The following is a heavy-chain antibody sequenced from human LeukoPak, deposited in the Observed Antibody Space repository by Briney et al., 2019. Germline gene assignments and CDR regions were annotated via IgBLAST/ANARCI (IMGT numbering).Heavy chain of an antibody. CDR2: ISGSGGTT. J-gene: IGHJ4*02. CDR1: GFTFNNYA. Sequence: GGSLRLSCAASGFTFNNYAMNWVRQAPGKGLEWVSVISGSGGTTYYADSVKGRFTISRDSSKNTLYLQMNSLRAEDTAVYYCARDGSSSFGFDYWGQGTLVTVSS. V-gene: IGHV3-23*01. D-gene: IGHD6-13*01. CDR3: ARDGSSSFGFDY.